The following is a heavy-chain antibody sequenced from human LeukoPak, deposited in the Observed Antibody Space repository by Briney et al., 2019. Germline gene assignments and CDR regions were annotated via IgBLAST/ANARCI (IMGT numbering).Heavy chain of an antibody. CDR1: GYTFTSYD. J-gene: IGHJ4*02. Sequence: ASVKVSCKASGYTFTSYDINWVRQATGQGLEWMGWMNPNSGNTGYAQKVQGRVTMTRNTSISTAYMELSSLRSEDTAVYYCAIPSSGWSPFDYWGQGTLVTVS. CDR3: AIPSSGWSPFDY. V-gene: IGHV1-8*01. D-gene: IGHD6-19*01. CDR2: MNPNSGNT.